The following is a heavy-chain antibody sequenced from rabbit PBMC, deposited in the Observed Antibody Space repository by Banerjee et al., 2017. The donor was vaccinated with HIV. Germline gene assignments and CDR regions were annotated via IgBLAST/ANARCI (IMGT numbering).Heavy chain of an antibody. J-gene: IGHJ4*01. D-gene: IGHD3-3*01. CDR3: ARGLVAGVLDL. CDR1: GFDFSSYG. V-gene: IGHV1S47*01. Sequence: QEQLVESGGGLVQPGGSLKLSCKASGFDFSSYGVSWVRQAPGKGLEWIGTIYAGKDRTDYASWVNGRFTISRDNAQNTVDLQMNSLTAADTATYFCARGLVAGVLDLWGQGTLVTV. CDR2: IYAGKDRT.